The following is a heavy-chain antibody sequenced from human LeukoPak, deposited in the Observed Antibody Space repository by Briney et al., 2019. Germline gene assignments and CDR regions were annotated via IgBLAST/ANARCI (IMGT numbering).Heavy chain of an antibody. V-gene: IGHV4-30-4*01. Sequence: SQTLSLTCTVSGGSISSVDYYWSWIRPPPGKGLEWIGYIYYSGSTYYDPSLKSRVMISVDASKNQFSLKLSSVTAADTAVYYCARLGIDYDILTGYIPDAFDIWGQGTMVTVSS. D-gene: IGHD3-9*01. CDR1: GGSISSVDYY. CDR3: ARLGIDYDILTGYIPDAFDI. J-gene: IGHJ3*02. CDR2: IYYSGST.